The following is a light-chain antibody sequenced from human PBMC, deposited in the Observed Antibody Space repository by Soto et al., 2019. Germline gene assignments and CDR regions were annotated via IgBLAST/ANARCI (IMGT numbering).Light chain of an antibody. CDR2: EVT. V-gene: IGLV2-14*01. CDR3: SSYTTTRRNWV. J-gene: IGLJ3*02. CDR1: SSDVGGYNY. Sequence: QPVLTQPASVSGSPGQSITISCTGTSSDVGGYNYVSWYQHYPGKAPKLMIYEVTNRPSGISNRFSGSKSGNTASLTISGLQPEDEADYYCSSYTTTRRNWVFGGGTKLTVL.